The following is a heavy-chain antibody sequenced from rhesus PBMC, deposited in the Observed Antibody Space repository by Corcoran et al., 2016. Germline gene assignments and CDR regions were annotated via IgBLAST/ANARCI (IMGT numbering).Heavy chain of an antibody. CDR3: AKGQLGGGLDS. CDR1: GYSFTSFW. D-gene: IGHD3-3*01. J-gene: IGHJ6*01. CDR2: IDPTDSNT. V-gene: IGHV5-2*01. Sequence: EVQLVQSGAEVKRPGESLKISCKTAGYSFTSFWISWVRQMPGEGLEWMWAIDPTDSNTRYSPSFQGQVTISSDKSISTAYLQWSSLKASDSATYNCAKGQLGGGLDSWGQGVVVIVSS.